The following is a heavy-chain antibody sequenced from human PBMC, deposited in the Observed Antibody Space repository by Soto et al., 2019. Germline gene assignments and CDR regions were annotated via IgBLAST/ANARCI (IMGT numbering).Heavy chain of an antibody. CDR3: AKPVWGSGSPDY. V-gene: IGHV3-23*01. Sequence: EVQLLESGGGLVQPGESLRLSCAASGFNFAGFAMSWVRQAPGKGLEWVSAVGNSGDTTYYADSVKGRFTISRDNSKNTLYLQTNSLRADDTAVYYCAKPVWGSGSPDYWGQGTLVIVSS. D-gene: IGHD3-10*01. CDR2: VGNSGDTT. CDR1: GFNFAGFA. J-gene: IGHJ4*02.